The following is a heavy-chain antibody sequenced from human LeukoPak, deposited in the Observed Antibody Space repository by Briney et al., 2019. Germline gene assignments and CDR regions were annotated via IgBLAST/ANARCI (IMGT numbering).Heavy chain of an antibody. Sequence: GGSLRLSCAASGFTLSSYAMSWVRQAPGKGLEWVSALSGSGDSTYYADSVKGRFTISRDNSKNTLYLQMNSLRAEDTAVYYCARGIAAAGTIFGMDVWGQGTTVTVSS. J-gene: IGHJ6*02. CDR2: LSGSGDST. D-gene: IGHD6-13*01. CDR3: ARGIAAAGTIFGMDV. CDR1: GFTLSSYA. V-gene: IGHV3-23*01.